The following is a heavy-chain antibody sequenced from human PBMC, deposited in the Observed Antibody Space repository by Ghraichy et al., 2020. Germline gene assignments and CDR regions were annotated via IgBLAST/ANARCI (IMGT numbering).Heavy chain of an antibody. CDR1: GFAFSTYG. D-gene: IGHD6-19*01. V-gene: IGHV3-30*18. Sequence: GGSLRLSCAASGFAFSTYGVHWVRQAPGKGLEWVAVISKDGSRQSYGDFAKGRFTISRDNSKKMVYLQMNSLRAEDRAIYYCAKGRGDSSGFSLYYGLDVWGRGTTVTVSS. CDR3: AKGRGDSSGFSLYYGLDV. J-gene: IGHJ6*02. CDR2: ISKDGSRQ.